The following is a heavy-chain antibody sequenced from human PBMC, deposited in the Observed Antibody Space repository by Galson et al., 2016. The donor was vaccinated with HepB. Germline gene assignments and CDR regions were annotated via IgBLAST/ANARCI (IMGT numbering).Heavy chain of an antibody. D-gene: IGHD6-13*01. Sequence: SLRLSCAASGFTFSRYNMNWVRLAPGKGLEWVSSGSSGGDYIDYADSVKGRFTISRDNAKNSLYLQMNSLRVEDTAFFYCARRGYSSSEYYFDYWGQGTLVTVSS. V-gene: IGHV3-21*06. CDR1: GFTFSRYN. CDR3: ARRGYSSSEYYFDY. J-gene: IGHJ4*02. CDR2: GSSGGDYI.